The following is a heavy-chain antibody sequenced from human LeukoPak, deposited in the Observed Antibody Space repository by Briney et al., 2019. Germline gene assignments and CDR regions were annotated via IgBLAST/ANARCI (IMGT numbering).Heavy chain of an antibody. CDR3: AKNKMITFGGVIVSFDY. CDR2: ISGSGGST. V-gene: IGHV3-23*01. J-gene: IGHJ4*02. CDR1: GFTFSSYW. Sequence: GGSLRLSCAASGFTFSSYWMSWVRQAPGKGLEWVSAISGSGGSTYYADSVKGRFTISRDNSKNTLYLQMNSLRAEDTAVYYCAKNKMITFGGVIVSFDYWGQGTLVTVSS. D-gene: IGHD3-16*02.